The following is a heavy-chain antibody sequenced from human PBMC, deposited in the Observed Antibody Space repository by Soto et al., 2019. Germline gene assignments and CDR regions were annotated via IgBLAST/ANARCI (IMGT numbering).Heavy chain of an antibody. CDR1: VYPFTSYG. CDR3: ARLYSSGWYGPFDY. D-gene: IGHD6-19*01. CDR2: ISAYNGNT. Sequence: SVKVSCSASVYPFTSYGISWVRQSPGHGLEWMGWISAYNGNTNYAQKLQGRVTMTTDTATSRAYMELRSLRSADTAVYYCARLYSSGWYGPFDYWGQGTLVTVSS. J-gene: IGHJ4*02. V-gene: IGHV1-18*01.